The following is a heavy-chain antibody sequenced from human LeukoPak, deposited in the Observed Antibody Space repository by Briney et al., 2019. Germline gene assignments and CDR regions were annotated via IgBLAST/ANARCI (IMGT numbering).Heavy chain of an antibody. CDR2: INHSGST. CDR3: AESGYLRGCMDV. V-gene: IGHV4-34*01. D-gene: IGHD3-3*01. CDR1: GGSFSGYY. J-gene: IGHJ6*02. Sequence: SETLPLTCAVYGGSFSGYYWSWIRQPPGKGLEWIGEINHSGSTNYNPSLKSRVTISVDTSKNQFSLKLSSVTAADTAVYYCAESGYLRGCMDVWGQGTTVTVSS.